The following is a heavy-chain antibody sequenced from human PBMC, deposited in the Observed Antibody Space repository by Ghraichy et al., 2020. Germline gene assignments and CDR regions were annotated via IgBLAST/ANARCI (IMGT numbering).Heavy chain of an antibody. D-gene: IGHD1-1*01. Sequence: LSLTCAAPKFTFTSHAMTWVRQAPGKGLEWVSTIVASGDNAFYADSVKGRFIISRDNSKSTLYLHMDNVRAEDTATYHCAHEASNWSQGYFDLWGRGTLVTVSS. CDR3: AHEASNWSQGYFDL. J-gene: IGHJ2*01. CDR1: KFTFTSHA. CDR2: IVASGDNA. V-gene: IGHV3-23*01.